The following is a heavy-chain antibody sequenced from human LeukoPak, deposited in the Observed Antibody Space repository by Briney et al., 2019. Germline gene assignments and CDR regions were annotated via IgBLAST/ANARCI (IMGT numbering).Heavy chain of an antibody. V-gene: IGHV3-23*01. D-gene: IGHD6-13*01. J-gene: IGHJ4*02. Sequence: GGSLRLSCAASGFTFSNYAMSWVRQAPGKGLEWVSAISPSADSTSYADSVKGRFAISRDNSKNTLYLQMDSLRAEDTAVYYCAKRESSSSWYNYFDYWGQGTLVSVSS. CDR2: ISPSADST. CDR3: AKRESSSSWYNYFDY. CDR1: GFTFSNYA.